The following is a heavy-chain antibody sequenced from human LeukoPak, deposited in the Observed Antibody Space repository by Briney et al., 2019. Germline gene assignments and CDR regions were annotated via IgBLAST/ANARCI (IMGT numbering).Heavy chain of an antibody. D-gene: IGHD3-9*01. CDR1: GFTFSSYS. Sequence: GGSLRLSCAASGFTFSSYSMNWVRQAPGKGLEWVSSISSSSSYIYYADSVKGRFTISRDNAKNSLYLQMNSLRAEDTAIYYCAGSYYEILTDFCRWFFDLWGRGTLVTVSS. CDR2: ISSSSSYI. CDR3: AGSYYEILTDFCRWFFDL. J-gene: IGHJ2*01. V-gene: IGHV3-21*01.